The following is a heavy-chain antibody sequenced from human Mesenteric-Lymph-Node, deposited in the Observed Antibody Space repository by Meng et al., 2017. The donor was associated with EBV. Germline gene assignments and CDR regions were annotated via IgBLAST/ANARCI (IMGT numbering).Heavy chain of an antibody. Sequence: VQLVESGGGVVQPRKSLRLSCGASGFTFSDAWMSWVRQAPGKGLEWVGRIKPKADGGTTDYAAPVKGRFIISRDDSKNTLYLQMNSLKSEDTAVYYCTTPPLREIIISWGQGTLVTVSS. J-gene: IGHJ4*02. CDR3: TTPPLREIIIS. CDR1: GFTFSDAW. V-gene: IGHV3-15*01. D-gene: IGHD3-10*01. CDR2: IKPKADGGTT.